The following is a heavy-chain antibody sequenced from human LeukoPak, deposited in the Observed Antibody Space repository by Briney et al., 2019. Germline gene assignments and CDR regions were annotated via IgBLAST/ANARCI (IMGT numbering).Heavy chain of an antibody. Sequence: TGGSLRLSCAASGFTFSSYAMSWVRQAPGKGLEWVSAISGSGGGTSYANSVKGRFTISRDNSKNTLYLQMNSLRAEDTAMYYCARDIEFSTWGLGTMVTVSS. J-gene: IGHJ3*01. V-gene: IGHV3-23*01. D-gene: IGHD3-3*02. CDR2: ISGSGGGT. CDR1: GFTFSSYA. CDR3: ARDIEFST.